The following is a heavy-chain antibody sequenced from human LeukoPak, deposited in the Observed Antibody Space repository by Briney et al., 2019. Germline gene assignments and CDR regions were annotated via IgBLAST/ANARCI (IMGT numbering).Heavy chain of an antibody. CDR1: EFTFSGSA. CDR3: TSRAPYFDILTGYYRDYYYGMDV. J-gene: IGHJ6*02. Sequence: GGSLRLSCAASEFTFSGSAMHWVRQASGKGLEWVGRIRSKINNYATAYAASVKGRFTISREDSKNTAYLQMNSLKTEDTAVYYCTSRAPYFDILTGYYRDYYYGMDVWGQGTTVTVSS. V-gene: IGHV3-73*01. D-gene: IGHD3-9*01. CDR2: IRSKINNYAT.